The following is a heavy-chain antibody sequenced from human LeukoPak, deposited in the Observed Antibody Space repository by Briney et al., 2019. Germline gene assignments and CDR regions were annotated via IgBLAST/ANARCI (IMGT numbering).Heavy chain of an antibody. Sequence: GESLRLSCTASGFTFSNFWMGWVRQAPGKGLEWVANIKQDETEKFYLGSVKGRFTISRDNAKNSLYLQMNSLRAEDTAVYYCARVSTDSSGWEGDFDYWGQGTLVTVSS. CDR1: GFTFSNFW. D-gene: IGHD6-19*01. V-gene: IGHV3-7*01. J-gene: IGHJ4*02. CDR2: IKQDETEK. CDR3: ARVSTDSSGWEGDFDY.